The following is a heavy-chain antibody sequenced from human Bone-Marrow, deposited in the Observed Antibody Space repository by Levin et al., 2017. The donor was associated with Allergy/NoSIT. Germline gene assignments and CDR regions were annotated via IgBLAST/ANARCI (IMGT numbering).Heavy chain of an antibody. J-gene: IGHJ4*01. CDR2: ISSTSSYT. CDR1: GLTFNDYY. V-gene: IGHV3-11*05. CDR3: ARDGESTCPFDC. Sequence: GGSLRLSCVVSGLTFNDYYMSWIRQAPGKGLEWVSRISSTSSYTDYADSVKGRFTISRDDAQNSLYLQMDSLKVEDTAIYYCARDGESTCPFDCWGHGTLVIVSS. D-gene: IGHD4-17*01.